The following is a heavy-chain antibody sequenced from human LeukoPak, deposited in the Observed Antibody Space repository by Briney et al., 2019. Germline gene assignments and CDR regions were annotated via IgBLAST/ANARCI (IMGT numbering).Heavy chain of an antibody. CDR2: IIPILGIA. D-gene: IGHD1-26*01. CDR3: ARGWELQRGLDYFDY. V-gene: IGHV1-69*04. CDR1: GGTFSSYA. Sequence: ASVKVSCKASGGTFSSYAISWVRQAPGQGLEWMGRIIPILGIANYAQKFQGRVTITADKSTSTAYMELSSLRSEDTAVYYCARGWELQRGLDYFDYWGQGTLVTVSS. J-gene: IGHJ4*02.